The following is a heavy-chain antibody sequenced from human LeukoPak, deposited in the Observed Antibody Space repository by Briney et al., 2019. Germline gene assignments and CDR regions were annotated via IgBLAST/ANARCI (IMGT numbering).Heavy chain of an antibody. CDR3: ARDPRRGYSYGYYFDY. CDR1: GGSISSYY. V-gene: IGHV4-59*01. J-gene: IGHJ4*02. D-gene: IGHD5-18*01. CDR2: TYYSGST. Sequence: SETLSLTCTVSGGSISSYYWSWIRQPPGKGLEWIGYTYYSGSTNYNPSLKSRVTISVDTSKNQFSLKLSSVTAADTAVYYCARDPRRGYSYGYYFDYWGQGTLVTVSS.